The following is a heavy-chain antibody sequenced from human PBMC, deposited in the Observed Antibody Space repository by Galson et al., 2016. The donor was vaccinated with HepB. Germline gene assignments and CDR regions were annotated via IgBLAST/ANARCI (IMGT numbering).Heavy chain of an antibody. CDR1: GYTFTNFW. V-gene: IGHV5-51*01. CDR3: ARRDDAYWYFDL. Sequence: QSGAEVKKPGESLKISCKGSGYTFTNFWIGWVRQMPAKGLELMGIIYPGDSDSTYSPSFRGQVTISADKSITTAYLQWSSLKASDSAIYYCARRDDAYWYFDLWGRGTLVTVSS. CDR2: IYPGDSDS. J-gene: IGHJ2*01.